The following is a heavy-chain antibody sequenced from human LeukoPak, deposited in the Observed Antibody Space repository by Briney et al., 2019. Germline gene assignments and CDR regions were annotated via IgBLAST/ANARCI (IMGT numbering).Heavy chain of an antibody. CDR2: ISSSSSYI. J-gene: IGHJ4*02. Sequence: GGSLSLSXAASGFTFSSNSMNWVRKAPGKGLEWVSSISSSSSYIYYADSVKGRFTISRDNAKNSLYLQMNSLRAEDTAVYYCATNRWDFDYWGQGTLVTVSS. V-gene: IGHV3-21*01. CDR1: GFTFSSNS. CDR3: ATNRWDFDY. D-gene: IGHD5-24*01.